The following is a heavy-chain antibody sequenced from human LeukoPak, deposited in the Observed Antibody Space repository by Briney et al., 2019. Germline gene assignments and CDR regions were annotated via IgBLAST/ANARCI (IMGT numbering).Heavy chain of an antibody. CDR2: ISSSSSTI. V-gene: IGHV3-48*04. J-gene: IGHJ4*02. CDR1: GFTFSSYS. CDR3: ARDRGGSYSAIDY. Sequence: GGSLRFSCAASGFTFSSYSMTWVRQAPGKGLEWVSFISSSSSTIYYADSVKGRFTISRDNAKNSLYLQMNSLRAEDTAVYYCARDRGGSYSAIDYWGQGTLVTVSS. D-gene: IGHD1-26*01.